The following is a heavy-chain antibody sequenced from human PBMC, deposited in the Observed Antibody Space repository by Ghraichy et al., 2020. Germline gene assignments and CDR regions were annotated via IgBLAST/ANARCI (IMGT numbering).Heavy chain of an antibody. CDR2: TYYRSKWYN. J-gene: IGHJ6*03. V-gene: IGHV6-1*01. D-gene: IGHD3-3*01. Sequence: SQTLSLTCAISGDSVSSNSAAWNWIRQSPSRGLEWLGRTYYRSKWYNDYAVSVKSRITINPDTSKNQFSLQLNSVTPEDTAVYYCARDWEFSDFWSGPKKDYYMDVWGKGTTVTVSS. CDR1: GDSVSSNSAA. CDR3: ARDWEFSDFWSGPKKDYYMDV.